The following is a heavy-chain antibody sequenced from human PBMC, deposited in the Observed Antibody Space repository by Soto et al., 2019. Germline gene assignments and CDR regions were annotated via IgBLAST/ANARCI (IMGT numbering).Heavy chain of an antibody. CDR1: GYTFTTYG. D-gene: IGHD1-1*01. J-gene: IGHJ6*02. Sequence: ASVKVSCKASGYTFTTYGISWVRQAPGQGLEWMGWISPYNGTTKYAEKFQGEMTMTTDTATSTAYMDLRRIRSDDTAVYYCARDGERDTGLNFYYYLHGMDPWGQGTRVTVSS. V-gene: IGHV1-18*04. CDR3: ARDGERDTGLNFYYYLHGMDP. CDR2: ISPYNGTT.